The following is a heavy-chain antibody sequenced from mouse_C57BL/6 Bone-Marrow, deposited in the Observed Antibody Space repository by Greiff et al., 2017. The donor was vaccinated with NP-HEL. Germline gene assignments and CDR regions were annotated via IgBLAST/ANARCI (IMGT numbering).Heavy chain of an antibody. CDR2: IYPRSGNT. Sequence: QVQLKESGAELARPGASVKLSCKASGYTFTSYGISWVKQRTGQGLEWIGEIYPRSGNTYYNEKFKGKATLTEDKSSSTAYMELRSLTSEDSAVYFCAREAGTSFDYWGQGTTLTVSS. J-gene: IGHJ2*01. D-gene: IGHD4-1*01. V-gene: IGHV1-81*01. CDR1: GYTFTSYG. CDR3: AREAGTSFDY.